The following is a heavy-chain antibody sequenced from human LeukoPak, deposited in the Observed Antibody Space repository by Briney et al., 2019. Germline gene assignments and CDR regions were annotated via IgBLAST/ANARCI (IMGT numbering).Heavy chain of an antibody. CDR1: GYTFTSYG. J-gene: IGHJ4*02. D-gene: IGHD1-26*01. Sequence: ASVKVSCKASGYTFTSYGISWVRQAPGQGLEWMGWISAYSGNTNYAQKLQGRVTMTTDTSTSTAYMELRSLRSDDTAVYFCARDWDPELTSGSLTPLDYWGQGTLVTVSS. V-gene: IGHV1-18*01. CDR3: ARDWDPELTSGSLTPLDY. CDR2: ISAYSGNT.